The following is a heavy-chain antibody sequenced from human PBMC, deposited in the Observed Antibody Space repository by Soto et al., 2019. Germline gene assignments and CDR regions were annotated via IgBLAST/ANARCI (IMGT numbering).Heavy chain of an antibody. CDR1: GGSISSGGYS. J-gene: IGHJ4*02. CDR3: ARGSRSGVDY. D-gene: IGHD3-10*01. CDR2: IYHSGST. V-gene: IGHV4-30-2*01. Sequence: PSETLSLTCAVSGGSISSGGYSWSWIRQPPGKGLEWIGYIYHSGSTYYNPSLKSRVTISVDRSKNQFSLKLSSVTAADTAVYYCARGSRSGVDYWGQGTLVTVS.